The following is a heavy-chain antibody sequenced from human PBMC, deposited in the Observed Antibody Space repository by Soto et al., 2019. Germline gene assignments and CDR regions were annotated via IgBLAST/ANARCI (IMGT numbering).Heavy chain of an antibody. CDR3: ARDRGWSLFDY. CDR1: GFTFSTYW. V-gene: IGHV3-74*01. J-gene: IGHJ4*02. D-gene: IGHD6-19*01. Sequence: EVQLVESGGGLVQPGGSLRLSCTASGFTFSTYWMYWVRQAPGKGLVWVSRTNSDGSDTSYADSMKGRFTISRDNAKNTLYLQINSLRAEDTAVYYCARDRGWSLFDYWGQGTLVTVSS. CDR2: TNSDGSDT.